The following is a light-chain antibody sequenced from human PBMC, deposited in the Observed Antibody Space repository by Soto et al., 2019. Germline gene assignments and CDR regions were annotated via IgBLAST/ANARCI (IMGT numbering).Light chain of an antibody. Sequence: VMTQSPATLSVSPGERATLSCRSSQTVNTNLAWYQQKPGQAPRLLIYGASTRATGIPARFSGSGSETEFTLTISSLQSEDFAVYSCQQYDDWPLTFGGGTKVDIK. CDR3: QQYDDWPLT. V-gene: IGKV3-15*01. J-gene: IGKJ4*01. CDR2: GAS. CDR1: QTVNTN.